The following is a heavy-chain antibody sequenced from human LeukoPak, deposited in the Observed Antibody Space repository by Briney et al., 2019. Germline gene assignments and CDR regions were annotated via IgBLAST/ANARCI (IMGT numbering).Heavy chain of an antibody. V-gene: IGHV1-2*02. CDR2: INPNSGGT. D-gene: IGHD4-23*01. Sequence: ASVKVSCKASGYTFTGYYMHWVRHAPRQGLEWMGWINPNSGGTNYAQKFQGRVTMTRDTSISTAYMELSRLRSDDTAVYYCARDQEAYGGIPDYWGQGTLVTVSS. CDR1: GYTFTGYY. CDR3: ARDQEAYGGIPDY. J-gene: IGHJ4*02.